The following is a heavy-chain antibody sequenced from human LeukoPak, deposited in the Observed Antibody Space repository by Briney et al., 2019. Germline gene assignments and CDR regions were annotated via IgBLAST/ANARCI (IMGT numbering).Heavy chain of an antibody. CDR2: INHSGST. V-gene: IGHV4-34*01. CDR1: GGSFSGYY. CDR3: ARRRWLQSNYYFDY. D-gene: IGHD5-24*01. Sequence: PSETLSLTCAVYGGSFSGYYWSWIRQPPGKGLEWIGEINHSGSTNYNPSLKSRVTISVDTSKNQFSLKLSSVTAADTAVYYCARRRWLQSNYYFDYWGQGTLVTVSS. J-gene: IGHJ4*02.